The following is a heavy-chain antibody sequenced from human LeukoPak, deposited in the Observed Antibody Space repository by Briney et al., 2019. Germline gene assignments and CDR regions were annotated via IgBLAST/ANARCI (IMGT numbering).Heavy chain of an antibody. D-gene: IGHD4/OR15-4a*01. J-gene: IGHJ2*01. CDR3: SYGANFYFDL. V-gene: IGHV3-15*07. Sequence: GGSLRLSCAVSGLTLRNIFLNWVRQVPGKGPEWVGRIKSQSDGGTTDYAAPVKGRFSISRDDSKNSLFLQMNSLKTEDTAVYYCSYGANFYFDLWGRGTLVTVSS. CDR1: GLTLRNIF. CDR2: IKSQSDGGTT.